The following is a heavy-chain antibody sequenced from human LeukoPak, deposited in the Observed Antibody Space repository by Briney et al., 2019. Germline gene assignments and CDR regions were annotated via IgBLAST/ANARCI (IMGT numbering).Heavy chain of an antibody. CDR3: ARQDRSGGSCYLDY. Sequence: GMSLRLSCAASGFTFSNYAMHWLRQAPGKGLEWVSVISFHGSDKFYADSVKGRLTISRDSSQNTLFVQMNSLRAEDTAVYYCARQDRSGGSCYLDYWGQGILVTVSS. D-gene: IGHD2-15*01. V-gene: IGHV3-30*04. CDR2: ISFHGSDK. J-gene: IGHJ4*02. CDR1: GFTFSNYA.